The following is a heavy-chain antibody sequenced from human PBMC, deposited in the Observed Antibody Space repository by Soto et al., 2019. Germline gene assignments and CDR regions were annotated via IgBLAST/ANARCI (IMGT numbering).Heavy chain of an antibody. CDR3: AMVDTAMVTKVGMDV. V-gene: IGHV1-69*13. CDR2: IIPIFGTA. D-gene: IGHD5-18*01. J-gene: IGHJ6*02. CDR1: GGTFSSYA. Sequence: GASVKVSCKASGGTFSSYAISWVRQAPGQGLEWMGGIIPIFGTANYAQKFQGRVTITADESTSTAYMELSSLRSEDTAVYYCAMVDTAMVTKVGMDVWGQGTTVTVSS.